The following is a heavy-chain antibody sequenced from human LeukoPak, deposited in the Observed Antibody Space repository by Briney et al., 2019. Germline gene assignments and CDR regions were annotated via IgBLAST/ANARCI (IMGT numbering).Heavy chain of an antibody. V-gene: IGHV4-59*01. CDR3: ARDLVNGAFDI. D-gene: IGHD4-23*01. CDR1: GGSISSYY. Sequence: SETLSLTCTVSGGSISSYYWSWIRQPPGQGLEWIGYIYYSGSTNYNPSLKSRVTISVDTSKNQFSLKLSSVTAADTAVYYCARDLVNGAFDIWGQGTMVTVSS. J-gene: IGHJ3*02. CDR2: IYYSGST.